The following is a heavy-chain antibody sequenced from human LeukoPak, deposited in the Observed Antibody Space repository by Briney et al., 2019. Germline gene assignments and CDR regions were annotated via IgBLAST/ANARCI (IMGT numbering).Heavy chain of an antibody. D-gene: IGHD3-22*01. CDR2: MYTSGTT. V-gene: IGHV4-61*02. CDR1: GGSIRSGSYY. J-gene: IGHJ4*02. Sequence: SETLSLTCTVSGGSIRSGSYYWNWIRQPAGKGLEGIGRMYTSGTTNYNPSLKSRVTISVDTYKNQFFLKLSSVTAADTAVYYCARTASGYSLFDYWGQGTLVTVSS. CDR3: ARTASGYSLFDY.